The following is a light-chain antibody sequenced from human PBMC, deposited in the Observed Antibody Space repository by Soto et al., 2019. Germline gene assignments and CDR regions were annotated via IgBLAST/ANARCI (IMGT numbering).Light chain of an antibody. CDR2: EVS. J-gene: IGLJ3*02. CDR1: SSDVGGYNY. V-gene: IGLV2-14*01. CDR3: SSYTSSSTRV. Sequence: QSALTQPVSVSGSPGQSITISCTGTSSDVGGYNYVSWYQQHPGKAPKRMIYEVSNRPSGVSNRFSGSKSGNTASLTISGLQAEDEADYYCSSYTSSSTRVFGGGTKVTVL.